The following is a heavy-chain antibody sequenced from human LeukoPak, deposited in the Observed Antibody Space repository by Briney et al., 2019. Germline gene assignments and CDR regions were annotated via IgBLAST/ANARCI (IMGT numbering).Heavy chain of an antibody. Sequence: GGSLRLSCSASGFTFSTYPMHWVRQGPGKGLECVSNINGNGVSTYYEDSVKGRFTISIDNSKNTLYLQMRSLRTEDTAVYYCVNDFGSIWATWFDRWGQGTLVTVSS. D-gene: IGHD3-3*02. J-gene: IGHJ5*02. CDR1: GFTFSTYP. V-gene: IGHV3-64D*06. CDR2: INGNGVST. CDR3: VNDFGSIWATWFDR.